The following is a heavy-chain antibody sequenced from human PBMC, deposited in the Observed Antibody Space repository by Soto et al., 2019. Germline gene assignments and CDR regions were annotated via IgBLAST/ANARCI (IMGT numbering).Heavy chain of an antibody. CDR3: ASGIQLWLRRINNGYSG. CDR2: IIPMFGAA. D-gene: IGHD5-18*01. CDR1: GGTFSTYA. V-gene: IGHV1-69*12. Sequence: QVQLVQYGAEVKKPESSVKVSCKAPGGTFSTYAISWVRQAPGQGLEWMGGIIPMFGAAIYAQRFQDRVTMTADESTNTVYMELSSLGSEDTAVYFCASGIQLWLRRINNGYSGWGQGTLVTVSS. J-gene: IGHJ4*02.